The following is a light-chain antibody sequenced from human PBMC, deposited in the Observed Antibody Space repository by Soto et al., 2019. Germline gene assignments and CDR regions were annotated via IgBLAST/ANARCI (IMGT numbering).Light chain of an antibody. CDR3: QHYGSSPPVT. J-gene: IGKJ4*01. CDR1: QSVSSSY. Sequence: EIVLTQSPGTLSLSPGDRATLSCRASQSVSSSYLSWYQKTPGQPTILLIYAASIRATGIPDRFSGSGSGTYFTLTISRLEPDDVAVYYCQHYGSSPPVTFGGGTKVEIK. CDR2: AAS. V-gene: IGKV3-20*01.